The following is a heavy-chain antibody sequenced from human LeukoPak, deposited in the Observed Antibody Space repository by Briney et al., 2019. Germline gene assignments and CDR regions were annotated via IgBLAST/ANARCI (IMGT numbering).Heavy chain of an antibody. J-gene: IGHJ4*02. CDR2: INPNSGGT. D-gene: IGHD4-17*01. V-gene: IGHV1-2*06. CDR1: GYTFSNHD. CDR3: AILYGAGDIDY. Sequence: ASVKVSCKASGYTFSNHDFNWMRQATGQGLEWMGRINPNSGGTNYAQKFQGRVTMTRDTSISTAYMELSRLRSDDTAVYYCAILYGAGDIDYWGQGTLVTVSS.